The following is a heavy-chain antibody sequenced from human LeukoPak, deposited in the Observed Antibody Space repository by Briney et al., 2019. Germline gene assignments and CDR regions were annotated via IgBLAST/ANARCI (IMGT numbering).Heavy chain of an antibody. CDR3: VKRYGYNSGWYEY. V-gene: IGHV3-64D*06. CDR2: ISSNGGST. J-gene: IGHJ4*02. CDR1: GFTFSSYA. D-gene: IGHD6-19*01. Sequence: GGSLGLSCSASGFTFSSYAMHWVRQAPGKGLESVSAISSNGGSTYYADSVKGRFTISRDDSKNTLYLQMSSLRPEDTAVYYCVKRYGYNSGWYEYWGQGTLVTVSS.